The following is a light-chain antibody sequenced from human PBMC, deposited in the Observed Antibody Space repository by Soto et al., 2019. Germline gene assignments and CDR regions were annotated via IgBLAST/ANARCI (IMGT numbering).Light chain of an antibody. CDR2: EVS. Sequence: QSALTQPPSASGSPGQSVAISCTGTNSDIGAYKFVSWYQQHPGKAPKLIIYEVSIRPAGVPDRFSGSKSGNTASLTVSGLLAGEEADYYCSLYAGTNSVVFGGGTKLTVL. CDR3: SLYAGTNSVV. V-gene: IGLV2-8*01. J-gene: IGLJ2*01. CDR1: NSDIGAYKF.